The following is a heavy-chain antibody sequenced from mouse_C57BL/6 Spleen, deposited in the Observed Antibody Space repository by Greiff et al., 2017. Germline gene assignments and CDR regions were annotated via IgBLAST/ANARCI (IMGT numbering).Heavy chain of an antibody. CDR3: ARMDYYGSSYNWYFDV. V-gene: IGHV8-8*01. Sequence: VKLVESGPGILQPSQTLSLPCSFSGFSLRTFGMGVGWIRQPSGKGLEWLAHIWWDDDKYYNPALKSRLTLSKDTSKNQVFLKIANVDTADTATYYCARMDYYGSSYNWYFDVWGTGTTVTVSS. CDR2: IWWDDDK. CDR1: GFSLRTFGMG. J-gene: IGHJ1*03. D-gene: IGHD1-1*01.